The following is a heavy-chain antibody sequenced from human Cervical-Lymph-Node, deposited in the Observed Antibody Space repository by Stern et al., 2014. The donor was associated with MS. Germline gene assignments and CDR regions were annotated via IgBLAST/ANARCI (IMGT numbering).Heavy chain of an antibody. CDR2: IYYSGST. CDR3: ARSAGYSYGYNYYYGMDV. Sequence: QLQLQESGPGLVKPSETLSLTCTVSGGSVSSGSYYWSWIRQPPGKGLEWIGDIYYSGSTNYNPSLKSRVTISVDTSKNQFSLKLSSVTAADTAVYYCARSAGYSYGYNYYYGMDVWGQGTTVTVSS. CDR1: GGSVSSGSYY. V-gene: IGHV4-61*01. J-gene: IGHJ6*02. D-gene: IGHD5-18*01.